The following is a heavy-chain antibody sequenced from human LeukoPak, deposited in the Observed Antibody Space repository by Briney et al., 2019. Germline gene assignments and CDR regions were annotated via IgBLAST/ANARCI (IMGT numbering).Heavy chain of an antibody. D-gene: IGHD2-15*01. CDR1: GFSLSTSGMC. Sequence: ESGPTLVNPTQTLTLTCTFSGFSLSTSGMCVSWIRQPPGKALEWLARIDWDDDKYYSTSLKTRLTISEDTSKNQVVLTMTNMDPVDTATYYCARINCSGGSPDYWGQGTLVTVSS. V-gene: IGHV2-70*11. J-gene: IGHJ4*02. CDR2: IDWDDDK. CDR3: ARINCSGGSPDY.